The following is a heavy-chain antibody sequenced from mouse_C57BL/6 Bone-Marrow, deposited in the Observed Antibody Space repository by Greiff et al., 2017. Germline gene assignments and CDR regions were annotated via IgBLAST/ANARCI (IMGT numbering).Heavy chain of an antibody. CDR1: GFTFSDYG. CDR2: ISSGSSTI. D-gene: IGHD2-4*01. CDR3: ARGGLRRRHAMDY. J-gene: IGHJ4*01. Sequence: EVMLVESGGGLVKPGGSLKLSCAASGFTFSDYGMHWVRQAPEKGLEWVAYISSGSSTIYYADTVKGRFTISRDNAKNTLFLQMTSLRYEDTAMYYCARGGLRRRHAMDYWGQGTSVTVSS. V-gene: IGHV5-17*01.